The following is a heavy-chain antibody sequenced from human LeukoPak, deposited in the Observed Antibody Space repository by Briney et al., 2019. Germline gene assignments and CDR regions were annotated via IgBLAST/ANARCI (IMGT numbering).Heavy chain of an antibody. D-gene: IGHD4-11*01. CDR1: GFTFSSYS. CDR2: ISSSSSYI. Sequence: GGSLRLSCAASGFTFSSYSMNWVRQAPGKGLEWVSSISSSSSYIYYADSVKGRFTISRDNAKNSLYLQMNSLRAEDTAVYYCARYYSNYRNWFDPWGQGTLVTVSS. V-gene: IGHV3-21*01. J-gene: IGHJ5*02. CDR3: ARYYSNYRNWFDP.